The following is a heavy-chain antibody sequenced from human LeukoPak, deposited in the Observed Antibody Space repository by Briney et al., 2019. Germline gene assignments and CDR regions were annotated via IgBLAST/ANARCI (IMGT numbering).Heavy chain of an antibody. Sequence: PSETLSLTCTVSGGSISSSSYYWGWIRQPPGKGLEWIGSIYYSGSTYYNPSLKSRVTISVDTPKNQFSLKLSSVTAADTAVYYCASQTYYYGSGSYYQVDYWGQGTLVTVSS. J-gene: IGHJ4*02. CDR2: IYYSGST. V-gene: IGHV4-39*01. D-gene: IGHD3-10*01. CDR3: ASQTYYYGSGSYYQVDY. CDR1: GGSISSSSYY.